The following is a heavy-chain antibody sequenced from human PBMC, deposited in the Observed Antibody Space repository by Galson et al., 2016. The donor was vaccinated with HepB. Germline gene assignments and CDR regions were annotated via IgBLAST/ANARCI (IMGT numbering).Heavy chain of an antibody. J-gene: IGHJ4*02. CDR3: ARDWDNIAVGQIDS. CDR2: TLYNGVEK. CDR1: GFIFSSYA. D-gene: IGHD2-15*01. Sequence: SLRLSCAASGFIFSSYAMHWVRQAPGKGLEWVAGTLYNGVEKYYADSVKGRFTISRDNSKNTLSLQMTSLGAEDTGVYYCARDWDNIAVGQIDSWGPGTQVIVSS. V-gene: IGHV3-33*01.